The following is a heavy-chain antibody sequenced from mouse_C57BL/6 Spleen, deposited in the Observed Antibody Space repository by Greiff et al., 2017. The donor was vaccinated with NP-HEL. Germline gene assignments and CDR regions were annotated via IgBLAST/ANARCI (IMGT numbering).Heavy chain of an antibody. D-gene: IGHD1-1*01. Sequence: EVQGVESGAELVRPGASVKLSCTASGFNIKDDYMHWVKQRPEQGLEWIGWIDPENGDTEYASKFQGKATITADTSSNTAYLQLSSLTSEDTAVYYCRSYYYGTMDYWGQGTSVTVSS. CDR1: GFNIKDDY. J-gene: IGHJ4*01. CDR2: IDPENGDT. CDR3: RSYYYGTMDY. V-gene: IGHV14-4*01.